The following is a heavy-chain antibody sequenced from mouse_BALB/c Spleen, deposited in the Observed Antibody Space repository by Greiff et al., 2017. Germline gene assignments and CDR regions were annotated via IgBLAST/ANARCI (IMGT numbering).Heavy chain of an antibody. CDR1: GFTFSSYA. Sequence: EVMLVESGGGLVKPGGSLKLSCAASGFTFSSYAMSWVRQTPEKRLEWVASISSGGSTYYPDSVKGRFTISRDNARNILYLQMSSLRSEDTAMYYCARGPLYYDYGAWFAYWGQGTLVTVSA. D-gene: IGHD2-4*01. CDR3: ARGPLYYDYGAWFAY. J-gene: IGHJ3*01. CDR2: ISSGGST. V-gene: IGHV5-6-5*01.